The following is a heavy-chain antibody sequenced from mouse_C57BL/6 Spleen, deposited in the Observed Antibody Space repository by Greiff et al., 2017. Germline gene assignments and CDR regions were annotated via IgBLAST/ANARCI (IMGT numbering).Heavy chain of an antibody. V-gene: IGHV5-17*01. CDR3: ARGDYGSSSFDY. Sequence: EVMLVESGGGLVKPGGSLKLSCAASGFTFSDYGMHWVRQAPEKGLEWVAYISSGSSTIYYADTVKGRFTISRDNAKNTLFLQMTRLRSEDTAMYYCARGDYGSSSFDYWGQGTTLTVSS. CDR1: GFTFSDYG. J-gene: IGHJ2*01. CDR2: ISSGSSTI. D-gene: IGHD1-1*01.